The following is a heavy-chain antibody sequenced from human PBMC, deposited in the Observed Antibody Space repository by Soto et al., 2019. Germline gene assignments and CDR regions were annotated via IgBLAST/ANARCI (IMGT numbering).Heavy chain of an antibody. CDR2: IYYSGST. CDR1: GGSVSSGSYY. CDR3: ARDRIAASPQYYYGMDV. J-gene: IGHJ6*02. D-gene: IGHD6-6*01. V-gene: IGHV4-61*01. Sequence: PSETLSLTCTVSGGSVSSGSYYWSWIRQPPGKGLEWIGYIYYSGSTNYNPSLKSRVTISVDTSKNQFSLKLSSVTAADTAVYYCARDRIAASPQYYYGMDVWGPGTTVT.